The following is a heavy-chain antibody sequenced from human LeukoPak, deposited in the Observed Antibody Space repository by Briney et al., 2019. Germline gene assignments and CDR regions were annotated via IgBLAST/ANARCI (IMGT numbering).Heavy chain of an antibody. D-gene: IGHD6-19*01. V-gene: IGHV4-34*01. Sequence: SETLSLTCAVYGGSFSGHYWTWIRQPPGKGLEWIGEIDHSGNTNYNPALKSRVTISVDTTKNQFSLKLSSVTAADTAVYYCARVSSGWYYSPVEDYYYYMDVWGKGTTVTISS. J-gene: IGHJ6*03. CDR3: ARVSSGWYYSPVEDYYYYMDV. CDR2: IDHSGNT. CDR1: GGSFSGHY.